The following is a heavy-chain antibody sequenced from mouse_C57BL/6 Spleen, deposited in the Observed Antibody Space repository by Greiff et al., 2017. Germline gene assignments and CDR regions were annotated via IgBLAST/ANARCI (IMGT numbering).Heavy chain of an antibody. CDR3: ARTPGVPAWFAY. V-gene: IGHV1-82*01. CDR1: GYAFSSSW. CDR2: IYPGDGDT. J-gene: IGHJ3*01. Sequence: VQLKQSGPELVKPGASVKISCKASGYAFSSSWMNWVKQRPGKGLEWIGRIYPGDGDTNYNGKFKGKATLTADNSSSTACMQLSSLTSEDSAVYFCARTPGVPAWFAYWGQGVLVTVAA.